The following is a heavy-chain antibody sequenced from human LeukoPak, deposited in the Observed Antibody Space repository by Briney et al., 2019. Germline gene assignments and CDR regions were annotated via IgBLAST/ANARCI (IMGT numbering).Heavy chain of an antibody. Sequence: PGGSLRLSCAASGFTFSSYGMHWVRQAPGKGLEWVAVIWYDGSNKYYADSVKGRFTISRDNSKNTLYLQMNSLRAEDTAVYYCARAIVVVAGAINYYGMDVWGQGTTVTVSS. CDR3: ARAIVVVAGAINYYGMDV. D-gene: IGHD2-2*01. J-gene: IGHJ6*02. CDR2: IWYDGSNK. CDR1: GFTFSSYG. V-gene: IGHV3-33*01.